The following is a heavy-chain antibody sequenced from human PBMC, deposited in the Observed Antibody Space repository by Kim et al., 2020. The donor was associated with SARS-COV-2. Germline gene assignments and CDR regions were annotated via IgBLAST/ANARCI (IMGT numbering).Heavy chain of an antibody. CDR1: GFTFSSYN. J-gene: IGHJ4*02. CDR2: IKSSSYI. V-gene: IGHV3-21*01. Sequence: GGSLRLSCAASGFTFSSYNMNWVRQAPGKGLEWVASIKSSSYIEYADSVKGRFTISRDNGKNSVYLQMNSLRVDDTAVYYCARDRAAQTEFDYWGQGTLVTVSS. CDR3: ARDRAAQTEFDY. D-gene: IGHD6-6*01.